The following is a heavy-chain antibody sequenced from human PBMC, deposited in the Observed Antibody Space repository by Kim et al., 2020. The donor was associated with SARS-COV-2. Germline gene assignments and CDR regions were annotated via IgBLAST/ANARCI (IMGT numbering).Heavy chain of an antibody. CDR2: ISGSGGST. V-gene: IGHV3-23*01. Sequence: GGSLRLSCAASGFTFSSYAMSWVRQAPGKGLEWVSAISGSGGSTYYADSVKGRFTISRDNSKNTLYLQMNSLRAEDTAVYYCAKRNLQPAGIVVVPIEGEFDYWGQGTLVTVSS. CDR3: AKRNLQPAGIVVVPIEGEFDY. J-gene: IGHJ4*02. D-gene: IGHD3-22*01. CDR1: GFTFSSYA.